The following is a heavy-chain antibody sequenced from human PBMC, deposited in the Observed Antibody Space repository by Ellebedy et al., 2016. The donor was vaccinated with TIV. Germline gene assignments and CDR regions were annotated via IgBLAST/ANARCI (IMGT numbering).Heavy chain of an antibody. CDR3: ARAKWRRLGSSGWSHEGFDP. Sequence: MPSETLSLTCTVSGGSISGSDYYWSWIRQSPEKGLEWIGYISKSGSTYYNPALKSRATISVDTSKDQFSLNLNSVTAADTAIYHCARAKWRRLGSSGWSHEGFDPWGQGILVTVTS. CDR1: GGSISGSDYY. J-gene: IGHJ5*02. D-gene: IGHD6-19*01. CDR2: ISKSGST. V-gene: IGHV4-30-4*08.